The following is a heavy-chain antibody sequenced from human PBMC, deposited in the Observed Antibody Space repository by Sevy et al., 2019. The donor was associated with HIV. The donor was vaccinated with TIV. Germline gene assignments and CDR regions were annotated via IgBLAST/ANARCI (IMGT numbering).Heavy chain of an antibody. D-gene: IGHD2-15*01. CDR2: VSGNDGST. J-gene: IGHJ4*02. Sequence: GGSLRLSCAASGFIFSKFALSWVRQAPGRGLEWVSAVSGNDGSTYYAASVKGRFTISRDISENMLYLLMNSLSAEDTAVYYCAKDFFFGGSSWNFDFWGQGTLVTVSS. V-gene: IGHV3-23*01. CDR3: AKDFFFGGSSWNFDF. CDR1: GFIFSKFA.